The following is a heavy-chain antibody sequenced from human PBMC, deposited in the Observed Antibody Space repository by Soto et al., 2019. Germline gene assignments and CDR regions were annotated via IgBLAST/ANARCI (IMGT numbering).Heavy chain of an antibody. J-gene: IGHJ6*02. CDR3: ARGFDWFRNYGMDV. CDR1: GYTFTSYD. D-gene: IGHD3-9*01. V-gene: IGHV1-8*01. Sequence: ASVKVSCKASGYTFTSYDINWVRQATGQGLGWMGWMNPNSGNTGYAQKFQGRVTMTRNTSISTAYMEQSSLRSEDTAVYYCARGFDWFRNYGMDVWGQGTTVTVSS. CDR2: MNPNSGNT.